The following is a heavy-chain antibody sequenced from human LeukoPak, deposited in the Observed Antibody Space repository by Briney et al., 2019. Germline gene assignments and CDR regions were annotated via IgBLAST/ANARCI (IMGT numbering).Heavy chain of an antibody. CDR2: ISSTSTTI. J-gene: IGHJ6*04. CDR1: GFTFSDYG. V-gene: IGHV3-48*01. CDR3: AREWDA. Sequence: GGSLRLSCAASGFTFSDYGMNWVRQAPGKRLEWLSHISSTSTTIKYVDSVKGRFTISRDNAKNSVYLQMHSLRVEDTAVYYCAREWDAWGKGTTVTVSS.